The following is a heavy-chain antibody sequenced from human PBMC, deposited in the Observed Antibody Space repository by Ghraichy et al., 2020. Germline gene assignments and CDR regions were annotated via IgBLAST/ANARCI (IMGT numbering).Heavy chain of an antibody. CDR1: GFTFRNFA. V-gene: IGHV3-23*01. CDR2: FTGSGGTT. CDR3: AKSRMIADAFDI. D-gene: IGHD3-22*01. Sequence: GGSLRLSCAASGFTFRNFAMSWVRQAPGKGLEWVSAFTGSGGTTYYADSVKGRFTISRDDSRSSLYLQMNSLRAEDTAFYYCAKSRMIADAFDIWGQGAMVTVSS. J-gene: IGHJ3*02.